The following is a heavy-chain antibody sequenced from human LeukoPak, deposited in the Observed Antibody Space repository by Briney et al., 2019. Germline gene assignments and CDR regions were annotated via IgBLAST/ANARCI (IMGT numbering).Heavy chain of an antibody. CDR1: GGSISSYY. Sequence: PSETLSLTCTVSGGSISSYYWSWIRQPAGKGLEWIGRIYTSGSTNYNPSLKSRVTMSVDTSKNQFSLKLSSVTAADTAVYYCAREAYDILTPQQNWFDPWGQGTLATVSS. CDR3: AREAYDILTPQQNWFDP. V-gene: IGHV4-4*07. CDR2: IYTSGST. J-gene: IGHJ5*02. D-gene: IGHD3-9*01.